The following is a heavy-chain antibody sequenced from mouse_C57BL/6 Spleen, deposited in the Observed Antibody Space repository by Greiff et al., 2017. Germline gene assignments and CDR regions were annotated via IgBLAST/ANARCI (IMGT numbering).Heavy chain of an antibody. Sequence: QVQLQQPGAELVMPGASVKLSCQASGYTFTSYWMHWVKQRPGQGLEWIGEIDPSDSYTNYNQKVKGKSTLTVDKSSSTAYMQLSSLTSEDSAVYCCAWAYAYGGYIDVWGTGTTVTVSS. J-gene: IGHJ1*03. CDR3: AWAYAYGGYIDV. D-gene: IGHD6-5*01. V-gene: IGHV1-69*01. CDR2: IDPSDSYT. CDR1: GYTFTSYW.